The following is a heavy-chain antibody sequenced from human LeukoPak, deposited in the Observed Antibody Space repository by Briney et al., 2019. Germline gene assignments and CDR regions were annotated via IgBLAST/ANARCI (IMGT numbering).Heavy chain of an antibody. V-gene: IGHV3-53*01. Sequence: GGSLRLSCAASGFTVSSNYMSWVRQAPGKGLEWVSTIGGGPVYYADSVKGRFTISRDDSKNTLFLQMNSLRAEDTAIYYCAKDSYSHNGIFDALDIWGQGTMVTVSS. D-gene: IGHD2-8*01. CDR3: AKDSYSHNGIFDALDI. CDR1: GFTVSSNY. J-gene: IGHJ3*02. CDR2: IGGGPV.